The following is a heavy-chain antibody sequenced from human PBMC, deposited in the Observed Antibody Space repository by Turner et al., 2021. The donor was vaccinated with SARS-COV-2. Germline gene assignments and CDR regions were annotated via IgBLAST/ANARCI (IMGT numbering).Heavy chain of an antibody. J-gene: IGHJ6*02. Sequence: QVQLVECGGGSVKPGGTLRLSCAASGFTFRDYYMSWIRQAPGKGLEWVSYISSSSSYTNYADSVKGRFTISRDNAKNSLYLQMNSLRAEDTAVYYCARDLLPEQHLRDDYYYCYGMDVWGQGTTVTVSS. D-gene: IGHD2-15*01. CDR1: GFTFRDYY. CDR3: ARDLLPEQHLRDDYYYCYGMDV. CDR2: ISSSSSYT. V-gene: IGHV3-11*06.